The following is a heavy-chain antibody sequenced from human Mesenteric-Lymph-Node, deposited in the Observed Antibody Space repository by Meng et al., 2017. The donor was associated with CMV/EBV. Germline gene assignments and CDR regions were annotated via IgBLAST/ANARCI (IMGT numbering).Heavy chain of an antibody. CDR3: AKNYYWIDY. V-gene: IGHV3-74*01. Sequence: GESLKIFCAASGFTFSNAWMSWVRQAPGKGLVWVSRINSDGSSTSYADSVKGRFTISRDNSKNTLYLQMNSLRAEDTAVYYCAKNYYWIDYWGQGTLVTVSS. D-gene: IGHD1-20*01. CDR1: GFTFSNAW. CDR2: INSDGSST. J-gene: IGHJ4*02.